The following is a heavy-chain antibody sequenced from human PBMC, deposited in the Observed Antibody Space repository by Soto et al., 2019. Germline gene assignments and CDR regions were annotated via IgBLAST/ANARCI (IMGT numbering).Heavy chain of an antibody. CDR1: GASIRSYY. CDR2: VYTSDYT. V-gene: IGHV4-4*08. D-gene: IGHD6-6*01. J-gene: IGHJ6*02. Sequence: ETLSLTCGVSGASIRSYYWHWVRQAPGKGLEWVGYVYTSDYTRYSSSLKSRVTISVDTSKSQFYLRLNSVTAADTAVYYCASSVGPPEYIFYYNGMDFWGQGTTVTVSS. CDR3: ASSVGPPEYIFYYNGMDF.